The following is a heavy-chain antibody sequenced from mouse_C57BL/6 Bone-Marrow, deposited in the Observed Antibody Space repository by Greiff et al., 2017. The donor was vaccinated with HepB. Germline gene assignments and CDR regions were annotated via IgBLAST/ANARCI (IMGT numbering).Heavy chain of an antibody. CDR2: IYPGSGST. CDR3: ARECQDLIYDGYYDAMDY. CDR1: GYTFTSYW. D-gene: IGHD2-3*01. J-gene: IGHJ4*01. Sequence: QVQLQQPGAELVKPGASVKKSSKASGYTFTSYWITWVKQRTGQGLEWIGDIYPGSGSTNYNEKFKSKATLTVDTYSSTAYMQLSSLTSEDSAVYYCARECQDLIYDGYYDAMDYCCQGTSVTVSS. V-gene: IGHV1-55*01.